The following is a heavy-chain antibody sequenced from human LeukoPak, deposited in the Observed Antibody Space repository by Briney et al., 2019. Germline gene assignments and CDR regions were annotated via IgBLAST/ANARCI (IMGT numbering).Heavy chain of an antibody. Sequence: GESLKISCKGSGYSFTGYWIGWARQMPGKGLEWMGIIYPGDSDTRYSPSFQGQVTISADKSISTAYLQWSSLKASDTAMYYCARIANIAVAAAFDYWGQGTLVTVSS. CDR2: IYPGDSDT. V-gene: IGHV5-51*01. J-gene: IGHJ4*02. D-gene: IGHD6-19*01. CDR1: GYSFTGYW. CDR3: ARIANIAVAAAFDY.